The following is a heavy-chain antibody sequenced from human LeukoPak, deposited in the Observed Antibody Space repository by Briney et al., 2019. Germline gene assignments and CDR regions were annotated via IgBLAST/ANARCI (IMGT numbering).Heavy chain of an antibody. CDR2: IYYSGST. V-gene: IGHV4-59*12. CDR3: ARGGRVGY. Sequence: PSETLSLTCTVSGGSISSYYWSWIRQPPGKGLEWIGSIYYSGSTYYNPSLKSRVTISVDTSKNQFSLKLSSVTAADTAVYYCARGGRVGYWGQGTLVTVSS. J-gene: IGHJ4*02. CDR1: GGSISSYY.